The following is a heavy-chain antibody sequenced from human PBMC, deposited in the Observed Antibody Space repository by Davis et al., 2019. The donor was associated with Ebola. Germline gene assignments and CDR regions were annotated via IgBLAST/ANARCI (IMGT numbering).Heavy chain of an antibody. Sequence: PSETLSPTCAVYGASSTGYYWSWIRQPPGKGLEWIGEINHSGSTNYNPSLKSRVTISVDTSKNQFSLKLSSVTAADTAVYYCARTNWGTLDYWGQGTLVTVSS. J-gene: IGHJ4*02. CDR2: INHSGST. CDR1: GASSTGYY. V-gene: IGHV4-34*01. CDR3: ARTNWGTLDY. D-gene: IGHD7-27*01.